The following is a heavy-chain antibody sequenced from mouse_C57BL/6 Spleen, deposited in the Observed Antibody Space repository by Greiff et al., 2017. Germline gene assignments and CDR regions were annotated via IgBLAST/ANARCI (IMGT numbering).Heavy chain of an antibody. CDR2: IDPETGGT. V-gene: IGHV1-15*01. CDR3: TREYDYLYAMDY. CDR1: GYTFTDYE. J-gene: IGHJ4*01. Sequence: VQLQQSGAELVRPGASVTLSCKASGYTFTDYEMHWVKQTPVHGLEWIGAIDPETGGTAYNQKFKGKAILTADKSSSTAYMELRSLTSEDSAVYYCTREYDYLYAMDYWGQGTSVTVSS. D-gene: IGHD2-4*01.